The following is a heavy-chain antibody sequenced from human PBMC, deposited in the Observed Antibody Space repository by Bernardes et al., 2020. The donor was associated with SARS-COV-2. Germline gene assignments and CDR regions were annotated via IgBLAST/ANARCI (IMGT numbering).Heavy chain of an antibody. CDR1: GASVNIGSDY. V-gene: IGHV4-61*02. CDR2: IYTSGST. CDR3: ARIKVYYDSNGQPAYYFDY. D-gene: IGHD3-22*01. J-gene: IGHJ4*02. Sequence: SETLSLTCTVSGASVNIGSDYWNWVRQPAGKGREWMGRIYTSGSTKYNPSLNGRVTITIDRSMNQFSLTLNSVTAADTAVYYCARIKVYYDSNGQPAYYFDYWGQGTLVTVSS.